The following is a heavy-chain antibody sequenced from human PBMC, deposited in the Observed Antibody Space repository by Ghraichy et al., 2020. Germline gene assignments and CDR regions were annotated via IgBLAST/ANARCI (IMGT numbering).Heavy chain of an antibody. Sequence: GESLNISCAASGFTFSSSDMSWVRQAPGKGLEWVSSFSASSGGTTYADSVKGRFSTSGDNSRNTLYLEMNSLRAEDTAVYYCAKGRSTWYFDYWGQGTLVTVSS. CDR1: GFTFSSSD. V-gene: IGHV3-23*01. CDR2: FSASSGGT. J-gene: IGHJ4*02. CDR3: AKGRSTWYFDY.